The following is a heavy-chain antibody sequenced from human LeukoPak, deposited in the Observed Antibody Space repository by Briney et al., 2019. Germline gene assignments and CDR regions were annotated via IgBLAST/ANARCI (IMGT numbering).Heavy chain of an antibody. Sequence: GASVTVSCTASGYTFTSYGISWVRQAPGQGLEWMGWISAYNGNTNYAQKLQGRVTMTTDTSTSTAYMELRSLRSDDTAVYYCAREVSGGYDEPFDYWGQGTLVTVSS. CDR3: AREVSGGYDEPFDY. CDR2: ISAYNGNT. J-gene: IGHJ4*02. D-gene: IGHD5-12*01. V-gene: IGHV1-18*01. CDR1: GYTFTSYG.